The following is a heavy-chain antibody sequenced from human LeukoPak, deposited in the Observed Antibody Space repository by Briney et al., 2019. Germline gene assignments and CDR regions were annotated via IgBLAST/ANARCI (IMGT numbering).Heavy chain of an antibody. CDR1: GGSLSDYF. V-gene: IGHV4-34*01. CDR3: VTYYYGSSAPKRNY. D-gene: IGHD3-22*01. CDR2: ISHSGST. Sequence: SETLSLTCAVYGGSLSDYFWSWIRQPPGKGLEWIGEISHSGSTTYNPSLRSRVTISGDTSKKQFSLKLSSVTAADTAVYYCVTYYYGSSAPKRNYWGQGILVTVSS. J-gene: IGHJ4*02.